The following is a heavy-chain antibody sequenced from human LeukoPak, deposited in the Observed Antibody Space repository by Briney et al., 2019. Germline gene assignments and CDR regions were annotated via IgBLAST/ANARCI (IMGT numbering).Heavy chain of an antibody. CDR2: IYYSGST. D-gene: IGHD4-17*01. Sequence: NPSETLSLTCTVSGGSISSYYWSWIRQPPGKGLEWIGYIYYSGSTNYNPSLKSRVTISVDTSKNQFSLKLSSVTAADTAVYYCARQYYGDIDYWGQGTLVTVSS. CDR1: GGSISSYY. J-gene: IGHJ4*02. V-gene: IGHV4-59*08. CDR3: ARQYYGDIDY.